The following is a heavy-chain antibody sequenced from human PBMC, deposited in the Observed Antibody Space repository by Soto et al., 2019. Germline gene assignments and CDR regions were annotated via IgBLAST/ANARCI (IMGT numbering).Heavy chain of an antibody. J-gene: IGHJ4*02. CDR1: GGSISSGDYY. V-gene: IGHV4-30-4*01. CDR3: ARDQGSSGYYRHFDY. CDR2: IYYSGST. D-gene: IGHD3-22*01. Sequence: SETLSLTCTVSGGSISSGDYYWSWIRQPPGKGLEWIGYIYYSGSTYYNPSLKSRVTISVDTSKNQFSLKLSSVTAADTAVYYCARDQGSSGYYRHFDYWGQGTLVTVSS.